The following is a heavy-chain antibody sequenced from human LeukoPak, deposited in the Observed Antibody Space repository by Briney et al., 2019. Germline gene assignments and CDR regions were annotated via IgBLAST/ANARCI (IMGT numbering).Heavy chain of an antibody. D-gene: IGHD6-13*01. V-gene: IGHV3-23*01. Sequence: PGGSLRLSCAASGFTVSSNYMSWVRQAPGKGLEWVSVISGSGGSTNYADSVNGRFTISRDNSKNMLHLQMSSLRAEDTAVYYCATLSDAIAAAGTRNYWGQGTLVTVSS. CDR1: GFTVSSNY. CDR3: ATLSDAIAAAGTRNY. J-gene: IGHJ4*02. CDR2: ISGSGGST.